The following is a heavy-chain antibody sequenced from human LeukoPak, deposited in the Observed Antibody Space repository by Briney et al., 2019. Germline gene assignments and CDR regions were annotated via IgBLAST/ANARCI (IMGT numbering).Heavy chain of an antibody. CDR2: ISAYNGNT. CDR3: ARWEYCSSTSCCDESETFDY. Sequence: RASVKVSCKASGYTFTSYGISWVRQAPGQGLEWMGWISAYNGNTNYAHKYQGRVTMTTDTSTSTAYLELRSLRSDDTAVYYCARWEYCSSTSCCDESETFDYWGQGTLVTVSS. D-gene: IGHD2-2*01. CDR1: GYTFTSYG. J-gene: IGHJ4*02. V-gene: IGHV1-18*01.